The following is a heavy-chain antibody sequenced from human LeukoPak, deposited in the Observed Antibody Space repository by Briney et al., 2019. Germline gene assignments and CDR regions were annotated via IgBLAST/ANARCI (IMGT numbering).Heavy chain of an antibody. CDR2: INAGNGNT. Sequence: GASVKVSCKASGYTFTSYAMHWVRQAPGQRLEWMGWINAGNGNTKYSQKFQGRVTTTRNTSISTAYMELSSLRSEDTAVYYCARVVTRNYYYGMDVWGQGTTVTVSS. CDR1: GYTFTSYA. D-gene: IGHD4-23*01. V-gene: IGHV1-3*01. J-gene: IGHJ6*02. CDR3: ARVVTRNYYYGMDV.